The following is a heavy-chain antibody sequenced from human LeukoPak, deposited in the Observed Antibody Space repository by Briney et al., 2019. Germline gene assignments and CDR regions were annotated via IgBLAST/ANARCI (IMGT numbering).Heavy chain of an antibody. Sequence: ASVKVSCKASGYTFTSYATHWVRQAPGQRLEWMGWINTGNGNTKYSQKFQGRVTITRDTSTSTVYMELSSLRSEDTAVYYCARGGSNQYYYMDVWGKGTTVTVSS. V-gene: IGHV1-3*04. CDR2: INTGNGNT. J-gene: IGHJ6*03. CDR3: ARGGSNQYYYMDV. CDR1: GYTFTSYA. D-gene: IGHD4-23*01.